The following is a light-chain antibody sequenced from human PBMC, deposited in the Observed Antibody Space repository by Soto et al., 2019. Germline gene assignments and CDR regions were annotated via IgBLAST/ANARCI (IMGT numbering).Light chain of an antibody. CDR1: DSNIGENFD. V-gene: IGLV1-40*01. Sequence: QSVLTQPPSVSGAPGQRVTISCTGSDSNIGENFDVHWYQQLPGTAPKLLIYGNNNRPSGVPDRFSASRSGTSASQAITGLQAEDEADYYCQSYDSGLSGSVFGGGTKLTVL. J-gene: IGLJ3*02. CDR3: QSYDSGLSGSV. CDR2: GNN.